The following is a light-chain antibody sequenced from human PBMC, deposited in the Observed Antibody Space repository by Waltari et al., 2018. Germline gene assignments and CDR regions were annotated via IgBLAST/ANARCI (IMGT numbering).Light chain of an antibody. J-gene: IGKJ2*01. V-gene: IGKV3-15*01. CDR2: GAS. CDR1: QSVSSN. CDR3: QHSDT. Sequence: EIVMTQSPATLSVSPGEKATLSCRAIQSVSSNLAWYQQKPGQSPRLLIYGASTRATGIPARFSGSRSGKDFTLTISSLQSEDFAVYYCQHSDTFGQGTKLEIK.